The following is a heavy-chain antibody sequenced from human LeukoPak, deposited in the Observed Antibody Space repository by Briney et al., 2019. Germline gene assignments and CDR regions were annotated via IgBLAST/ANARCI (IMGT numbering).Heavy chain of an antibody. J-gene: IGHJ4*02. V-gene: IGHV4-39*07. Sequence: SETLSLTCTVSGGSISSSSYYWGWIRQPPGKGLEWIGSIYHSGSTNYNPSLKSRVTISVDKSKNQISLKLSSVTAADTAVYYCARDHNWGPDYWGQGTLVLVSS. CDR1: GGSISSSSYY. CDR3: ARDHNWGPDY. CDR2: IYHSGST. D-gene: IGHD7-27*01.